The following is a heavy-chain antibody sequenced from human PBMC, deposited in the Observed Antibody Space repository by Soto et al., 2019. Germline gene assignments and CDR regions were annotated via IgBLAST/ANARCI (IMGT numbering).Heavy chain of an antibody. CDR1: GGTFSSYT. CDR3: AREGRYCSSTSCYAHFDY. V-gene: IGHV1-69*04. J-gene: IGHJ4*02. Sequence: ASVKVSCKASGGTFSSYTISWVRQAPGQGLEWMGRIIPILGIANYAQKFQGRVTITADKSTSTAYMELSSLRSEDTAVYYCAREGRYCSSTSCYAHFDYWGQGTLVTVSS. CDR2: IIPILGIA. D-gene: IGHD2-2*01.